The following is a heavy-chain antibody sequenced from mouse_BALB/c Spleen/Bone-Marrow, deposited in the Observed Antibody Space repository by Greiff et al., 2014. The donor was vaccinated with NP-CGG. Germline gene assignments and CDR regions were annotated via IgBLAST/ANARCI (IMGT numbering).Heavy chain of an antibody. V-gene: IGHV1S81*02. J-gene: IGHJ3*01. CDR1: GYTFTTYW. Sequence: QVQLQQSGAELVKPGASVKLSCRASGYTFTTYWMHWVKQRPGQGLEWIGEINPSNGRTNYNEKFKSKATLTVDKSSSTAYMQLSSLTSEDSAVYYCARGYGYGAGFAWFVYWGQGTLVTVSA. CDR2: INPSNGRT. D-gene: IGHD2-14*01. CDR3: ARGYGYGAGFAWFVY.